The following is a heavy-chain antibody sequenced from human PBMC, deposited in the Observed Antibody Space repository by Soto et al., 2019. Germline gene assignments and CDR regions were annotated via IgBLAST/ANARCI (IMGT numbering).Heavy chain of an antibody. J-gene: IGHJ6*04. Sequence: QVQMVESGGGVVQPGRSLRLSCAASGFTFSSYAMHWVRQAPGTGLEWVAVISYDGSNNFYADSVKGRFTISRDNSKNTLYLQMRSLRAEDTAVYYCATDQCTHRVCYPYYFYGMDVWGKGTTVTVSA. CDR1: GFTFSSYA. CDR2: ISYDGSNN. D-gene: IGHD2-8*01. V-gene: IGHV3-30-3*01. CDR3: ATDQCTHRVCYPYYFYGMDV.